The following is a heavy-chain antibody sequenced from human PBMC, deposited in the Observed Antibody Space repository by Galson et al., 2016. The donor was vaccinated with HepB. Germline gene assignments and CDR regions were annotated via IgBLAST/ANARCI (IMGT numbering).Heavy chain of an antibody. Sequence: SLRLSCAASGFTFTKYWMHWVRQAPGRGLVWVSRISPDGTRTNYADSVKGPFTVSRDNAKNTLYLHMNSLRVEDTAVYYCARDALDYRAFDVWGQGTMVTVSS. D-gene: IGHD4-11*01. CDR1: GFTFTKYW. J-gene: IGHJ3*01. V-gene: IGHV3-74*01. CDR3: ARDALDYRAFDV. CDR2: ISPDGTRT.